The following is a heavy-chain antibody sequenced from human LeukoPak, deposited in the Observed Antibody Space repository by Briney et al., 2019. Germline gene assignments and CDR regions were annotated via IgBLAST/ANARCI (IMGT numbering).Heavy chain of an antibody. Sequence: SETLSLTCAVYGGPFSGYYWTWIRQPPGKGLEWIGYIFYSGGSNYNPSLKSRVTISVDTSKNHFSLKLSSVTAADTAVYYCARLGCTFDIWGQGTMVTVSS. J-gene: IGHJ3*02. CDR2: IFYSGGS. CDR3: ARLGCTFDI. V-gene: IGHV4-59*08. CDR1: GGPFSGYY. D-gene: IGHD2-15*01.